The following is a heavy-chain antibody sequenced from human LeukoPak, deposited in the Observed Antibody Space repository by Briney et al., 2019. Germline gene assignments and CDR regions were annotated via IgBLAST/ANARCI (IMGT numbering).Heavy chain of an antibody. J-gene: IGHJ6*03. D-gene: IGHD4-17*01. CDR1: GYTFTGYY. V-gene: IGHV1-2*02. CDR3: ARGEDGDYIYYYYYMDV. Sequence: ASVKVSCKASGYTFTGYYMHWVRQAPGQGLEWMGWINPNSGGTNYAQKFQGRVTMTRDTSISTAYMELSRLRSDDTAVYYCARGEDGDYIYYYYYMDVWGQGTLVTVSS. CDR2: INPNSGGT.